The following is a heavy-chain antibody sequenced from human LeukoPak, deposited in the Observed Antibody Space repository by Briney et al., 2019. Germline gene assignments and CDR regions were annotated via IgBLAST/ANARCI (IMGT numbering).Heavy chain of an antibody. CDR3: ASGPQGGDYDSSGYCDY. D-gene: IGHD3-22*01. J-gene: IGHJ4*02. CDR2: ISSSGSTI. Sequence: SGGSLRLSCAASGFTFSDYYMSWIRQAPGKGLEWVSYISSSGSTIYYADSVKGRFTISRDNAKNSLYLQMNSLRAEDTAVYYCASGPQGGDYDSSGYCDYWGQGTLVTVSS. V-gene: IGHV3-11*01. CDR1: GFTFSDYY.